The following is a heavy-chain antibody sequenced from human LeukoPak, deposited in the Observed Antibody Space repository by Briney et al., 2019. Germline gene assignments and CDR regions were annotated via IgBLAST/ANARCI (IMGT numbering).Heavy chain of an antibody. J-gene: IGHJ4*02. CDR3: ARAPYSSSWYPSWYFDY. V-gene: IGHV4-30-2*01. CDR1: GGSISSGGYS. D-gene: IGHD6-13*01. CDR2: IYHSGST. Sequence: PSQTLSLTCAVSGGSISSGGYSWSWLRQPPGKGLEWIGYIYHSGSTYYNPSLKSRVTISVDRSKNQFSLKLSSVTAADTAVYYCARAPYSSSWYPSWYFDYWGQGTLVTVSS.